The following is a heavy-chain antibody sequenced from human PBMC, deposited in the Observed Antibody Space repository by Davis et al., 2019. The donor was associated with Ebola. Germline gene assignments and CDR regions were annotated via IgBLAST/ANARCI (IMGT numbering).Heavy chain of an antibody. V-gene: IGHV3-48*02. Sequence: GGSLRLSCAASGFTFSSYAMSWVRQAPGKGLEWVSAISGSSSTIYYADSVKGRFTISRDNAKNSLYLQMNSLRDEDTAVYYCARDRRGLSYYYYYGMDVWGKGTTVTVSS. CDR1: GFTFSSYA. CDR3: ARDRRGLSYYYYYGMDV. D-gene: IGHD3-16*01. J-gene: IGHJ6*04. CDR2: ISGSSSTI.